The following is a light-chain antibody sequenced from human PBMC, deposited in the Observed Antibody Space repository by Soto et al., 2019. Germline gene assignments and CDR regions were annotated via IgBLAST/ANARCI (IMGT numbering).Light chain of an antibody. CDR1: SGHSSYI. V-gene: IGLV4-60*02. Sequence: QLVLTQSSSASASLGSSVKLTCTLSSGHSSYIVAWHLQQPGKDPRYLMNVDRDGGYIKGGGVPDRFSGSSSRGDRYLTISNLQYEDEADYYCETRDRNPAWMFGGGTKVTVL. CDR3: ETRDRNPAWM. J-gene: IGLJ3*02. CDR2: VDRDGGY.